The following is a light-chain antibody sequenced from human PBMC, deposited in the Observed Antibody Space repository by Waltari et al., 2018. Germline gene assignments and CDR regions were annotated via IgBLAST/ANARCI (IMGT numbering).Light chain of an antibody. CDR1: QSVSVN. CDR2: GAS. Sequence: EIVMTQSPATLSVSPGESATLPCRASQSVSVNLAWYQQKPGQAPRPLISGASTRATGIPARFSGSGSGTEFTLTISSLQSEDFAVYYCQQYNNRPPVTFGQGTRLEIK. J-gene: IGKJ5*01. CDR3: QQYNNRPPVT. V-gene: IGKV3D-15*01.